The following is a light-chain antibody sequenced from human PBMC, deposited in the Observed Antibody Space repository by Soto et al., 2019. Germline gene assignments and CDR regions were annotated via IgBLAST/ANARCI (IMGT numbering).Light chain of an antibody. J-gene: IGLJ2*01. Sequence: QSVLTQPPSASGTPGQRVTIPCSGTNSNIGRNTVNWYLQLPGTAPRLLIFSNNQRPLGVPDRFSVSRSGTSASLAITGLQSEDEADSHCSSWDDSLTGRVFGVGTKLTVL. CDR3: SSWDDSLTGRV. CDR1: NSNIGRNT. V-gene: IGLV1-44*01. CDR2: SNN.